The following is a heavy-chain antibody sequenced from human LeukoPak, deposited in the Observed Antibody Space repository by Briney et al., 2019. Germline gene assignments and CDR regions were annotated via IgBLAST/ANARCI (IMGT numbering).Heavy chain of an antibody. D-gene: IGHD2-2*02. CDR2: IFPVFGTA. CDR3: ASLGYCSSTSCYSYLDY. Sequence: VASVKVSCKASGGTFSNYAISWVRQAPGEGLEWMGGIFPVFGTANYAQKFQGRVTITADESTSTAYMELSSLRSEDTAVYYCASLGYCSSTSCYSYLDYWGQGTLVTVSS. V-gene: IGHV1-69*13. J-gene: IGHJ4*02. CDR1: GGTFSNYA.